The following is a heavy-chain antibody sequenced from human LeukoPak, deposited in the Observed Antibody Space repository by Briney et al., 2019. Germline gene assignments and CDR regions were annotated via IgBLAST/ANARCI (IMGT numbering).Heavy chain of an antibody. J-gene: IGHJ4*02. D-gene: IGHD2-8*02. CDR3: ATLESILVPYFDY. Sequence: VASVQVSCKVSGYTLTELSMHWVRQAPGKGLEWMGGFDPEDDETISAQRFQGRVTMTEDTSTDTAYMELSSLRSEDTAVYFCATLESILVPYFDYWGQGTLVTVSS. CDR2: FDPEDDET. V-gene: IGHV1-24*01. CDR1: GYTLTELS.